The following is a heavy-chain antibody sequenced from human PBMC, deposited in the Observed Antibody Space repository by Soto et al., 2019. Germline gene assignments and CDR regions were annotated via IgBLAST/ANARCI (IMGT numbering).Heavy chain of an antibody. V-gene: IGHV4-30-2*01. D-gene: IGHD5-18*01. CDR2: IYHSGRT. CDR3: ARGNKAMASCFDY. CDR1: GGSISSGGYS. Sequence: QLQLQESGSGLVKPSQTLSLTCAVSGGSISSGGYSWSWIRQPPGKGLEWIGYIYHSGRTYYNPSLKGRVTISVDRSKNQFSLKLSSVTAAVTAVYYCARGNKAMASCFDYWGQGTLVTVS. J-gene: IGHJ4*02.